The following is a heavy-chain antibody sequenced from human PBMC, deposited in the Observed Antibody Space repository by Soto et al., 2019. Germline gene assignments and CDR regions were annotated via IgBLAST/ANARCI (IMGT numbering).Heavy chain of an antibody. CDR3: AKDLNDYGDYINAFDI. V-gene: IGHV3-30*18. Sequence: HPGGSLRLSCAASGFTFSSYGMHWVRQAPGKGLEWVAVISYDGSNKYYADSVKGRFTISRDNSKNTLYLQMNSLRAEDTAVYYCAKDLNDYGDYINAFDIWGQGTMVT. CDR1: GFTFSSYG. CDR2: ISYDGSNK. D-gene: IGHD4-17*01. J-gene: IGHJ3*02.